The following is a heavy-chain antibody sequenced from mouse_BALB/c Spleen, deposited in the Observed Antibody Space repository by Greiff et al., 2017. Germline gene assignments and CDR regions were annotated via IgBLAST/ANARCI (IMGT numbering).Heavy chain of an antibody. J-gene: IGHJ4*01. V-gene: IGHV1S137*01. D-gene: IGHD1-2*01. Sequence: QVQLQQSGAELVRPGVSVKISCKGSGYTFTDYAMHWVKQSHAKSLEWIGVISTYYGDASYNQKFKGKATMTVDKSSSTAYMELARLTSEDSAIYYCASSLLRNAMDYWGQGTSVTVSS. CDR2: ISTYYGDA. CDR3: ASSLLRNAMDY. CDR1: GYTFTDYA.